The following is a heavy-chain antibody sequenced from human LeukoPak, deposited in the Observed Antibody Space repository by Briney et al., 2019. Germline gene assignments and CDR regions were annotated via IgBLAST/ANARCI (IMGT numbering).Heavy chain of an antibody. J-gene: IGHJ4*02. CDR1: GFTVSSNY. D-gene: IGHD3-3*01. V-gene: IGHV3-66*04. CDR3: ARLEDVEVDY. Sequence: PGGSLRLSCAASGFTVSSNYMSWVRQAPGKGLEWVSVMYSGGSTYYADSVKGRFTISRDNSKNTLYLQMNSLRAEDTAVYYCARLEDVEVDYWGQGTLVTVPS. CDR2: MYSGGST.